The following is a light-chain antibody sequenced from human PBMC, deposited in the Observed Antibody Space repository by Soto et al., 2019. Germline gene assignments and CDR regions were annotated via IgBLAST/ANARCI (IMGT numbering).Light chain of an antibody. Sequence: QSVLTQPPSASGTPGQRVTISCSGSNSNIGSNKVNWYQQLPGTAPKLLIYTSNQRPSGVPDRFSGSKSGTSASLAISGLQSEDDADYYCATWDDSLHGYVFGTGTKVTV. CDR3: ATWDDSLHGYV. V-gene: IGLV1-44*01. CDR1: NSNIGSNK. CDR2: TSN. J-gene: IGLJ1*01.